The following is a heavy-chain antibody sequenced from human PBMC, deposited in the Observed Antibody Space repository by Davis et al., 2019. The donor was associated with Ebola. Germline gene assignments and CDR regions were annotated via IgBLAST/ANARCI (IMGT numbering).Heavy chain of an antibody. CDR3: ARDLGQWLVLGAFDI. CDR2: INAGNGNT. CDR1: GYTFTSYA. J-gene: IGHJ3*02. V-gene: IGHV1-3*01. Sequence: AASVKVSCKASGYTFTSYAMHWVRQAPGQRLEWMGWINAGNGNTKYSQKFQGRVTITRDTSGSTAYMELSSLRSEDKAVYYCARDLGQWLVLGAFDIWGQGTMVTVSS. D-gene: IGHD6-19*01.